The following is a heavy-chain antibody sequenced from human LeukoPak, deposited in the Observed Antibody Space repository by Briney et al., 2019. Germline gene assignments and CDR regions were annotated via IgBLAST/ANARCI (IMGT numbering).Heavy chain of an antibody. Sequence: GASVRVSFTASGYTFTSYDINWVRQAPGQGVEWMGWMNPNSGNTGYAQKFQGRVTMTRNTSISTAYMELSSLRSEDTAVYYCARGGRIRVRGVITYYFDYWGQGTLVTVSS. J-gene: IGHJ4*02. D-gene: IGHD3-10*01. V-gene: IGHV1-8*01. CDR2: MNPNSGNT. CDR1: GYTFTSYD. CDR3: ARGGRIRVRGVITYYFDY.